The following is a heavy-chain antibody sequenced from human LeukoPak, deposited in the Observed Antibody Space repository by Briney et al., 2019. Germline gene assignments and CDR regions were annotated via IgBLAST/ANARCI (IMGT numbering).Heavy chain of an antibody. J-gene: IGHJ5*02. CDR1: GYTFTSYG. Sequence: GASVKVSCKASGYTFTSYGISWVRQAPGQGLEWMGWISAYNGNINYAQKLQGRVTMTTDTSTSTAYMELRSLRSDDTAVYYCVVAATANWFDPWGQGTLVTVSS. CDR3: VVAATANWFDP. V-gene: IGHV1-18*01. D-gene: IGHD2-15*01. CDR2: ISAYNGNI.